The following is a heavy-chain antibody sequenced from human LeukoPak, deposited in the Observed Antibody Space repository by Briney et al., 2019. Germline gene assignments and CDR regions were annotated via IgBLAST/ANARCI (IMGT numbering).Heavy chain of an antibody. J-gene: IGHJ4*02. CDR3: ARNSGWYGVS. Sequence: GGSLRLSCAASGFTFNGSAMHWVRQASGKGLEWVGRIRSKANSYATAYAASVKGRFTISRDNSKNTLYLQLNSLSADDTAVYYCARNSGWYGVSWGQGTLVTVSS. V-gene: IGHV3-73*01. CDR2: IRSKANSYAT. CDR1: GFTFNGSA. D-gene: IGHD6-19*01.